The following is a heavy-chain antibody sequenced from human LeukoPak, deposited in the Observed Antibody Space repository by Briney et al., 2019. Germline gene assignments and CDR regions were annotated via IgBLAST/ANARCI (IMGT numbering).Heavy chain of an antibody. Sequence: VASVKVSCKASGYTFTSFDINWVRQATGQGLEWMGWMNPNSGNTGYAQKFQSRVTMTRNTSISTAYMELSSLRSEDTAVYYCARGLGRTLMVTRGGVHFDYWGQGTLVTVSS. V-gene: IGHV1-8*01. J-gene: IGHJ4*02. CDR2: MNPNSGNT. D-gene: IGHD5-18*01. CDR3: ARGLGRTLMVTRGGVHFDY. CDR1: GYTFTSFD.